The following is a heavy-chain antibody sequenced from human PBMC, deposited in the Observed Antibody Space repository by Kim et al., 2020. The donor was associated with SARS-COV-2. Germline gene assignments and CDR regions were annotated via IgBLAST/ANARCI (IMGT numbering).Heavy chain of an antibody. D-gene: IGHD3-16*01. CDR3: ARDSAGGGGDYFGH. V-gene: IGHV3-30*19. CDR1: GFTFKNYG. J-gene: IGHJ4*02. CDR2: ICYDGSTK. Sequence: GGSLRLSCVGSGFTFKNYGLHWVRQAPGKGLEWVADICYDGSTKFYSDLLKGRSATSSNNSKNTAHLLMNGPGAEATAFYFCARDSAGGGGDYFGHGGQG.